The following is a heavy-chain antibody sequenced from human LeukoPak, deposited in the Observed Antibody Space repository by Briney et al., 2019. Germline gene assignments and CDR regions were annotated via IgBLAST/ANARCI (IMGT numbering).Heavy chain of an antibody. CDR3: ARGRDGPADEWFGELHYRGAFDI. CDR1: GFTFSSYR. CDR2: ISSSSSNI. J-gene: IGHJ3*02. D-gene: IGHD3-10*01. Sequence: GGPLRLSCAASGFTFSSYRMNWVRQAPGKGREWVSYISSSSSNIYYADSVKGRFTISRDNAKSSLYLQMNSLRDEDTAVYYCARGRDGPADEWFGELHYRGAFDIWGQGTMVTVSS. V-gene: IGHV3-48*02.